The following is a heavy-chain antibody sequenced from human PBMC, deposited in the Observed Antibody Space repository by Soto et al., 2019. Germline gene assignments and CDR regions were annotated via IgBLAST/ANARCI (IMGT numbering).Heavy chain of an antibody. CDR3: ARDAWTYNWSLFQYFDY. D-gene: IGHD1-20*01. CDR2: IKQDGSEK. Sequence: PGGSLRLSCAASGFTFSSYWMSWVRQAPGKGLEWVANIKQDGSEKYYVDSVKGRFTISRDNAKNSLYLQMNSLRAEDTAVYYCARDAWTYNWSLFQYFDYWGQGTLVTVSS. V-gene: IGHV3-7*01. J-gene: IGHJ4*02. CDR1: GFTFSSYW.